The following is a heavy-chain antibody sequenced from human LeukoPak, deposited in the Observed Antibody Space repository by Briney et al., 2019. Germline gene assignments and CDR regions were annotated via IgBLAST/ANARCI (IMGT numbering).Heavy chain of an antibody. J-gene: IGHJ5*02. CDR1: GGSFSDYY. V-gene: IGHV4-34*01. D-gene: IGHD3-3*01. Sequence: SETLSLTCAVYGGSFSDYYLSWIRQPPGKGLEWIGEINHSGSTNYNPSLKSRVTISVDTSNNQFSLKLSSVTAADTAVYYCARGSRDFWSGYYRNWFDPWGQGTLVTVSS. CDR3: ARGSRDFWSGYYRNWFDP. CDR2: INHSGST.